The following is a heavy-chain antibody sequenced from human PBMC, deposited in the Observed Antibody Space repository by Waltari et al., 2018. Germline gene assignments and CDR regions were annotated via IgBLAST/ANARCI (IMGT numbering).Heavy chain of an antibody. CDR2: IKSRSAGGTT. CDR3: TTDRFD. V-gene: IGHV3-15*01. CDR1: GFPFGNTW. J-gene: IGHJ4*02. Sequence: EVQLVESGGGLVMPGGSVRFPCPASGFPFGNTWRRWVRQAPGKGREWVGRIKSRSAGGTTDYTSPVKGRFTISRDDSQNTLHLQMNSLKTEDTAVYYCTTDRFDWGQGILVTVSS. D-gene: IGHD3-16*01.